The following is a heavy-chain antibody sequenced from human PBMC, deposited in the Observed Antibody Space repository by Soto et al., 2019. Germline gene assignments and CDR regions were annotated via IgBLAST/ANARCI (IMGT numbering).Heavy chain of an antibody. D-gene: IGHD1-1*01. Sequence: QVQLQESGPGLVKPSQTLSLTCNVSGGSISKGDHYWSWIRQPPGQGLEWVGYIYYGGSPYYSPSLESRVFISVDTSQKQLSLKLTSVTVADTAVYFCARGWMATVGNDIDYWGQGTLVTVSS. CDR3: ARGWMATVGNDIDY. CDR1: GGSISKGDHY. V-gene: IGHV4-30-4*01. J-gene: IGHJ4*02. CDR2: IYYGGSP.